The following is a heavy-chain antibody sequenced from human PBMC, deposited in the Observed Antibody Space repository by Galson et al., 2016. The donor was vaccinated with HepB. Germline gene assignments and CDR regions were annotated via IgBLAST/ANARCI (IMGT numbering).Heavy chain of an antibody. CDR3: ATTRLLDN. Sequence: SLKLSCAASGFTFSDYYMSWVRQPPGQGLEYIAYIDSSCTITYYADSVKGRFTVSRDNAKSSLYLQMSGLRPNDTPFYYCATTRLLDNWGQGILVTVSS. CDR1: GFTFSDYY. V-gene: IGHV3-11*01. CDR2: IDSSCTIT. J-gene: IGHJ4*02.